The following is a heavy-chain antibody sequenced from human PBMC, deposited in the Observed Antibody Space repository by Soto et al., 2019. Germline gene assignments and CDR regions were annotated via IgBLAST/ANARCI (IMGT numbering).Heavy chain of an antibody. CDR3: VKDGGCVRYNCNIRVDS. V-gene: IGHV3-30*18. D-gene: IGHD1-1*01. CDR2: ISSDGTTK. CDR1: GIDLENYC. J-gene: IGHJ4*02. Sequence: QVQLVESGGGVVHPGRSLRLSCVASGIDLENYCIHWVRQAPGEGLEWVAGISSDGTTKSYIDSVRGRFTISRDNSRSTVFMQMNSVRREDTALYYCVKDGGCVRYNCNIRVDSWGQGTQVTVSS.